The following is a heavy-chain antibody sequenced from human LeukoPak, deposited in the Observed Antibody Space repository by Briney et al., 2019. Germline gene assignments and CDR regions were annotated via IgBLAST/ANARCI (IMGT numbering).Heavy chain of an antibody. CDR2: IYSGGST. CDR1: GFTVSSNY. V-gene: IGHV3-66*02. CDR3: ARSSRDVDAFDI. D-gene: IGHD5-24*01. J-gene: IGHJ3*02. Sequence: GGSLRLSCAASGFTVSSNYMNWVHQAPGKGLEWVSVIYSGGSTYYADSVKGRFTISRDNSKNTLYVQMNSLRAEDTAVYYCARSSRDVDAFDIWGQGTMVTVSS.